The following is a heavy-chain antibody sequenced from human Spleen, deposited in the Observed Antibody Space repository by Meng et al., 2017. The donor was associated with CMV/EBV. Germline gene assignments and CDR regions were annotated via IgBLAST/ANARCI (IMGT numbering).Heavy chain of an antibody. CDR2: IYTSGST. D-gene: IGHD6-13*01. CDR3: ARAGEAGYSSSWALDY. V-gene: IGHV4-59*10. CDR1: GGSTSSYD. J-gene: IGHJ4*02. Sequence: QVKVQQWGAGLLKPAEPRSLTCTFPGGSTSSYDWSWIRQPAGKGLEWIGRIYTSGSTNYNPSLKSRVTMSVDTSKNQFSLKLSSVTAADTAVYYCARAGEAGYSSSWALDYWGQGTLVTVSS.